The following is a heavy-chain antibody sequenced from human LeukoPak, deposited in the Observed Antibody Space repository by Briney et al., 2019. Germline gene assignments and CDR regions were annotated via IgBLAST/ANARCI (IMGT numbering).Heavy chain of an antibody. D-gene: IGHD1-26*01. V-gene: IGHV1-2*02. CDR1: GYTFTGYY. CDR2: INPNSGGT. CDR3: ARRGHSGSTGGASDI. J-gene: IGHJ3*02. Sequence: ASVKVSCQASGYTFTGYYMHWVRQAPGQGLEWMGWINPNSGGTNYAQKLQGRVTMTTDTSTSTAYMELRSLRSDDTAVYYCARRGHSGSTGGASDIWGQGTMVTVSS.